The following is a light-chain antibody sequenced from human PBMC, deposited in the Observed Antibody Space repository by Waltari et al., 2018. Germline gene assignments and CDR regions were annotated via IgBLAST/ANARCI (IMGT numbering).Light chain of an antibody. J-gene: IGLJ1*01. V-gene: IGLV2-23*02. CDR1: NSDVGNYNL. CDR2: EVI. Sequence: QSALTQPASVSGTPGQSITISCTGTNSDVGNYNLVSWYQHHPGEAPKLMICEVIKRPSGVSNRFAGSKSGNTAALTISGLQAEDEADYYCCSYAGSGTYVFGTGTKVTVL. CDR3: CSYAGSGTYV.